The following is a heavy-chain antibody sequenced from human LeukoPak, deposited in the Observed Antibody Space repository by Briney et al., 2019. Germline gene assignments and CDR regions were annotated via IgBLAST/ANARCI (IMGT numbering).Heavy chain of an antibody. Sequence: ASVTVSCTASGYTFTVYYMQWVRQAPGQGLEWMGWINPNSGGTNYVQKFQGRVTMTRDTSISTAYMELSSLRSDDTAVYYCVRDQTAWERTDYWGQGTLVTVSS. CDR3: VRDQTAWERTDY. CDR1: GYTFTVYY. CDR2: INPNSGGT. V-gene: IGHV1-2*02. J-gene: IGHJ4*02. D-gene: IGHD1-26*01.